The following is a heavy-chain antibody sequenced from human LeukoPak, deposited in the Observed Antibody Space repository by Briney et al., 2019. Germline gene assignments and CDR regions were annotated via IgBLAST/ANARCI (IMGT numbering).Heavy chain of an antibody. V-gene: IGHV4-39*01. CDR2: ISYSGSA. Sequence: PSETLSLTCTVSGGSISTSSYYWGWIRQPPGKGLEWIGTISYSGSAYYNPSLKSRVTISVDTSKNQFSLKLSSVTAADTAVYYCARQWRWDYYFDYWGQGTLVTVSS. D-gene: IGHD5-24*01. J-gene: IGHJ4*02. CDR3: ARQWRWDYYFDY. CDR1: GGSISTSSYY.